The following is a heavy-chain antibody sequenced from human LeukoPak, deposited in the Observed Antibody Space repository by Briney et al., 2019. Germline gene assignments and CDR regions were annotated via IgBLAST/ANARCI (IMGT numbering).Heavy chain of an antibody. CDR3: ARFSHSSGWFTGYFDY. CDR2: IYPGDSDT. J-gene: IGHJ4*02. CDR1: GYSFTSYW. D-gene: IGHD6-19*01. V-gene: IGHV5-51*01. Sequence: GESLKISCKGSGYSFTSYWIGWVRQMPGKGLEWMGIIYPGDSDTRYSPSFQGQVTISADKSISTAYLQWSSLKASDTAMYYCARFSHSSGWFTGYFDYWGQGTLVTVSS.